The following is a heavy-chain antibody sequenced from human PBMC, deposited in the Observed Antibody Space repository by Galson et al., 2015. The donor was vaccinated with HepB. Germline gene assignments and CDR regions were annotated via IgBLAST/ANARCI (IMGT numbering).Heavy chain of an antibody. CDR1: GFTFSSYG. J-gene: IGHJ6*03. CDR2: IRYDGSNK. Sequence: SLRLSCAASGFTFSSYGMHWVRQAPGKGLEWVAFIRYDGSNKYYADSVKGRFTISRDNSKNTLYLQMNSLRAEDTAVYYCARDSAAAAVYYMDVWGKGTTVTVSS. CDR3: ARDSAAAAVYYMDV. D-gene: IGHD6-13*01. V-gene: IGHV3-30*02.